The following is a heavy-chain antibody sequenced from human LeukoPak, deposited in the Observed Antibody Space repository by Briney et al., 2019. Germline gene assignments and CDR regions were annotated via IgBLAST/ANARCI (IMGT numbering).Heavy chain of an antibody. V-gene: IGHV3-74*01. CDR2: INSDGSST. J-gene: IGHJ4*02. CDR3: AGDPSALAGFFDY. CDR1: GFTFSSYW. D-gene: IGHD6-19*01. Sequence: GGSLRLSCAASGFTFSSYWMHWVRQTPGKGLVWVSRINSDGSSTNYADSVKGRFTIFRDNAKNTLYLQMNSLKAEDTAVYYCAGDPSALAGFFDYWGQGTLVTVSS.